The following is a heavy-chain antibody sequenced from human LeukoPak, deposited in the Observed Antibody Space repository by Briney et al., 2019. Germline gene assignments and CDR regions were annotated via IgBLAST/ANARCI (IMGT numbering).Heavy chain of an antibody. CDR1: GFTFSSYA. D-gene: IGHD2-2*01. J-gene: IGHJ5*02. CDR2: ISYDGSNK. Sequence: PGGSLRLSCAASGFTFSSYAMHWVRQAPGKGLEWVAVISYDGSNKYYADSVKGRFTISRDNSKNTLYLQMNSLRAEDTAVYYCVREDCSSTSCLWENWFDPWGQGTLVTVSS. V-gene: IGHV3-30*04. CDR3: VREDCSSTSCLWENWFDP.